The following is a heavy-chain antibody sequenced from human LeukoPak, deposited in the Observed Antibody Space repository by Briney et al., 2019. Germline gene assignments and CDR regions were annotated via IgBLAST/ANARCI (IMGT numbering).Heavy chain of an antibody. CDR1: GGPISSGGYY. D-gene: IGHD3-10*02. CDR3: ARHVGLKWYFDL. Sequence: SQTLSLTCTVSGGPISSGGYYWSWIRQPPGKGLEWIGYIYYSGSTNYNPSLKSRVTISVDTSKNQFSLKLSSVTAADTAVYYCARHVGLKWYFDLWGRGTLVTVSS. CDR2: IYYSGST. V-gene: IGHV4-61*08. J-gene: IGHJ2*01.